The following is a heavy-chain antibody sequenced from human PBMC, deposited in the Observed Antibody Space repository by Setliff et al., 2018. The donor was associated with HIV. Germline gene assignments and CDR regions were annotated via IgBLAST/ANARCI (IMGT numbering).Heavy chain of an antibody. CDR1: GYTFGSYA. V-gene: IGHV1-69*13. J-gene: IGHJ4*02. CDR2: ILPMANDP. CDR3: ARGFLYGYSRGSFDY. D-gene: IGHD5-18*01. Sequence: AASVKVSCKASGYTFGSYAINWVRQAPGHGLEWMGGILPMANDPTYAQRFEGRVTVVADESTRTAYMELSSLKSDDTAVYYCARGFLYGYSRGSFDYWGPGTLVTVSS.